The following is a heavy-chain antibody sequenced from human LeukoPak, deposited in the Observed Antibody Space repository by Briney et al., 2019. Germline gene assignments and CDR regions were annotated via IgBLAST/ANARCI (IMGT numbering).Heavy chain of an antibody. CDR3: ARDFWGAYRVDYFDY. D-gene: IGHD3-3*01. V-gene: IGHV3-7*01. J-gene: IGHJ4*02. Sequence: PGGSPRLSCAASGFIFRNYWMSWVRRAPGKGLEWVANIKQDGSETYYVDSVRGRFTISRDNAEKSLYLQMNSLRVEDTAVYYCARDFWGAYRVDYFDYWGQGTLVTVSS. CDR1: GFIFRNYW. CDR2: IKQDGSET.